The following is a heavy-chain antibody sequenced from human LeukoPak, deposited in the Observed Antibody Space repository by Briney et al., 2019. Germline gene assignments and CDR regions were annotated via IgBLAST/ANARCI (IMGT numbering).Heavy chain of an antibody. CDR2: IYYSGST. V-gene: IGHV4-61*05. J-gene: IGHJ3*02. Sequence: SETLSLTCTVSGGSISSSSYYWGWIRQPPGKGLEWIGYIYYSGSTNYNPSLKSRVTISVDTSKNQFSLKLSSVTAADTAVYYCARAVLVRGAFDIWGQGTKVTVSS. D-gene: IGHD3-10*01. CDR1: GGSISSSSYY. CDR3: ARAVLVRGAFDI.